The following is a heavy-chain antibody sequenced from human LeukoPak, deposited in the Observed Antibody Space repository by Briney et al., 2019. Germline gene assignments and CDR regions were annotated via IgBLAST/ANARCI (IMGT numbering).Heavy chain of an antibody. J-gene: IGHJ4*02. CDR2: INHSAST. V-gene: IGHV4-38-2*02. CDR3: VRGDI. D-gene: IGHD3-16*01. CDR1: GYSISSGYY. Sequence: SETLSLTCTVSGYSISSGYYWGWIRQPPGKGLEWIGSINHSASTYYDPSLKSRVTISVDKSKNQFSLKLSSVTAADTAVYYCVRGDIWGQGTLVTVSS.